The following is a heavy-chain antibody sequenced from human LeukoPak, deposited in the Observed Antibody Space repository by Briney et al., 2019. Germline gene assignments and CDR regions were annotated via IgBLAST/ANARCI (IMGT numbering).Heavy chain of an antibody. J-gene: IGHJ3*02. CDR3: AKASDSSARFNAFDI. D-gene: IGHD3-22*01. CDR2: ISWNSGSI. V-gene: IGHV3-9*01. CDR1: GFTFDDYA. Sequence: PGGSLRLSCAASGFTFDDYAMHWVRQAPGKGLEWVSGISWNSGSIGYADSVKGRFTISRDNAKNSLYLQMNSLRAEDTALYYCAKASDSSARFNAFDIWGQGTMVTVSS.